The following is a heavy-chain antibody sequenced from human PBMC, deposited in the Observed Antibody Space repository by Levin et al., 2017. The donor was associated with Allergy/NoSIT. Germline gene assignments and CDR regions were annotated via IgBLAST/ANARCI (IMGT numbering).Heavy chain of an antibody. Sequence: KSGESLKISCKASAYTFSTYWIGWVRQTPGKGLEWMGIIYPADSETRYSPSFQGQVTTSVDKSISTAYLQWSSLKASDTAMYYCARLERKEKYNNGGGYDYWGQGTLVTVSS. J-gene: IGHJ4*02. CDR3: ARLERKEKYNNGGGYDY. V-gene: IGHV5-51*01. D-gene: IGHD6-19*01. CDR2: IYPADSET. CDR1: AYTFSTYW.